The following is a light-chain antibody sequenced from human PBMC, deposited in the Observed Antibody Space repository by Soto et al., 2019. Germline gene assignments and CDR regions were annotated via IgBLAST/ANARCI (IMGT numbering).Light chain of an antibody. CDR2: KAS. Sequence: DIQMTQSPSTPSASVGDRVTITCRASQSISSWLAWYQQKPGKAPKLLIFKASSLESGVPSRFSGSGSGTEFTLTISSLQPDDFATHYCQQYNSYQRTFGQGTKVEIK. V-gene: IGKV1-5*03. CDR3: QQYNSYQRT. J-gene: IGKJ1*01. CDR1: QSISSW.